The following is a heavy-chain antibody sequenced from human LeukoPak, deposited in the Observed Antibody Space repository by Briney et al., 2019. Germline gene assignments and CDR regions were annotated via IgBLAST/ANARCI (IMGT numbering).Heavy chain of an antibody. CDR1: GGSISRSSYY. CDR3: ARVQWRGSSSRNFDY. Sequence: PSETLSLTCTVSGGSISRSSYYWGWIRQPPGKGLEWIGSIYYSGSTYYNPSLKSRVTISVDTSKNQFSLKLSSVTAADTAVYYCARVQWRGSSSRNFDYWGQGTLVTVSS. J-gene: IGHJ4*02. D-gene: IGHD6-6*01. CDR2: IYYSGST. V-gene: IGHV4-39*07.